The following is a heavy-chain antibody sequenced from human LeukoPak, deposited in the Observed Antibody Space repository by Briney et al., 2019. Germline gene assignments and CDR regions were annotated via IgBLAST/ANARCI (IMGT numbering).Heavy chain of an antibody. V-gene: IGHV3-7*01. CDR3: ARDESVWQWETDAFDI. J-gene: IGHJ3*02. CDR2: IKQDGSEK. CDR1: GFTFSSYW. Sequence: GGSLRLSCAASGFTFSSYWMSWVRQAPGKELEWVANIKQDGSEKYYVDSVKGRFTISRDNAKNSLYLQMNSLRAEDTAVYYCARDESVWQWETDAFDIWGQGTVVTVSS. D-gene: IGHD6-19*01.